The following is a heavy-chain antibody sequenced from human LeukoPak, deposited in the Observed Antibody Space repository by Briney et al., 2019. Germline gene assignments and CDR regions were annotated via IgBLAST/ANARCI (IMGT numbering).Heavy chain of an antibody. CDR2: ISSSSSYI. CDR1: GFTFSSYS. Sequence: SGGSLRLSCAASGFTFSSYSMNWVRQAPGKGLEWVSSISSSSSYIYYADSVKGRFTISRDNAKNSLYLQMNSLRAEDTAVYYCARDRGGITIFGVVSNWFDPWGQGTLVTVSS. D-gene: IGHD3-3*01. J-gene: IGHJ5*02. V-gene: IGHV3-21*01. CDR3: ARDRGGITIFGVVSNWFDP.